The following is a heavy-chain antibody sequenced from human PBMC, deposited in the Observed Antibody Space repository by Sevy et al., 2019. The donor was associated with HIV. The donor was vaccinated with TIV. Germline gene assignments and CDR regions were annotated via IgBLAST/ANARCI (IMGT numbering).Heavy chain of an antibody. CDR1: GFTFSKYS. D-gene: IGHD2-8*01. Sequence: GGSLRLSCAASGFTFSKYSMSWVRQPPGKGLEWVSTLSFGCGEINHADSVKGRFTISRDNSKNSLYLQMNNLRAEDTAVYYGAREGCTKPHDYWGQGPLVTVSS. CDR3: AREGCTKPHDY. J-gene: IGHJ4*02. V-gene: IGHV3-23*01. CDR2: LSFGCGEI.